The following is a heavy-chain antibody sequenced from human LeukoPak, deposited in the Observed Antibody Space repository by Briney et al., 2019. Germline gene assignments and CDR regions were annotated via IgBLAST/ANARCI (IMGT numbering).Heavy chain of an antibody. J-gene: IGHJ4*02. CDR3: ARDSSSGWYQSSTIDH. CDR2: IWYDGSNK. CDR1: GFTFSSYG. V-gene: IGHV3-33*01. Sequence: GRSLRLSCAASGFTFSSYGMHWVRQAPGKGLEWVAVIWYDGSNKYYADSVKGRFTISRDNSKNTLYLQMNSLRAEDTAVYYCARDSSSGWYQSSTIDHWGQGTLVTVSS. D-gene: IGHD6-19*01.